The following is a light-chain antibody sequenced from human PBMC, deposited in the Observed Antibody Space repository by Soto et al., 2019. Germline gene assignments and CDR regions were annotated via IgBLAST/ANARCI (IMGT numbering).Light chain of an antibody. CDR1: QGISSY. J-gene: IGKJ4*01. CDR3: QQLNSYPPA. Sequence: DIQLTQSPSFLSASVGDRVTITCRARQGISSYLAWYQQKPGKAPKLLIYTTSTLQSGVPSRFSGSGSGTEFTLTISSLQTEDFATYYCQQLNSYPPAFGGGTKVEIK. V-gene: IGKV1-9*01. CDR2: TTS.